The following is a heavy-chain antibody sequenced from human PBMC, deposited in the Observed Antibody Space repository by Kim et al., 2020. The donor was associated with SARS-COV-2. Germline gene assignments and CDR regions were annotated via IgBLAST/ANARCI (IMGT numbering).Heavy chain of an antibody. V-gene: IGHV3-7*01. D-gene: IGHD6-19*01. J-gene: IGHJ4*02. Sequence: GGSLRLSCEGSGFTFSSYWMSWVRQAPGKGLEWVANINQDGSEKYYVDAVKGRFTISRENGKNSLYLQMNRLRAEDTAVYFCARGRGAGTGYWGQGMLVT. CDR3: ARGRGAGTGY. CDR2: INQDGSEK. CDR1: GFTFSSYW.